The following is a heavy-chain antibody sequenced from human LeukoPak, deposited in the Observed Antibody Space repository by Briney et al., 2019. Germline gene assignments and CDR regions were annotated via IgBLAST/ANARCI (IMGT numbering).Heavy chain of an antibody. D-gene: IGHD2-2*01. Sequence: GAPVKVSCKASGYTFTGYYMHWVRQAPGQGLEWMGWINPNSGGTNYAQKFQGRVTMTRDTSISTAYMELSRLRSDDTAVYYCARGIVVVPAAMRWWFDPWGQGTLVTVSS. J-gene: IGHJ5*02. CDR2: INPNSGGT. CDR1: GYTFTGYY. CDR3: ARGIVVVPAAMRWWFDP. V-gene: IGHV1-2*02.